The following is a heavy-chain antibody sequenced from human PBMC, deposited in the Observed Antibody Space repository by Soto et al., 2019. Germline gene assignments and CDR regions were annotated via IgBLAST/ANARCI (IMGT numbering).Heavy chain of an antibody. V-gene: IGHV3-21*01. CDR1: GFTFINYS. Sequence: GGSLRLSCAASGFTFINYSMNWGRQAPGKGLEWVSSISSTSKYIYYADSVKGRFTISRDNAKKSLYLQMNSLRVEDTAVYYCARGLSSGWFDYWGQGILVTVSS. CDR3: ARGLSSGWFDY. D-gene: IGHD6-19*01. J-gene: IGHJ5*01. CDR2: ISSTSKYI.